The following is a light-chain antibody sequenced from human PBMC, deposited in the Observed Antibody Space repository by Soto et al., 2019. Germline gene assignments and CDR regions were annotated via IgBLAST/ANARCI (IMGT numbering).Light chain of an antibody. CDR1: QSFRGL. CDR2: DAY. Sequence: VLTQSPVTLSLSPLEIATLSFRASQSFRGLLAWYQQKPGQAPRLLIYDAYNRATGIPPRFSGSGSGTDFTLTISSLEPEDSAVYYCQQRNMWPITFGQGTRLEIK. CDR3: QQRNMWPIT. J-gene: IGKJ5*01. V-gene: IGKV3-11*01.